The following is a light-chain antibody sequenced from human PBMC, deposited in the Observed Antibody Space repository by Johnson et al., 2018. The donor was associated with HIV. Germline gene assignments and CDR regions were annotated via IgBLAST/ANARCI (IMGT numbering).Light chain of an antibody. Sequence: QSVLTQPPSVSAAPGQKVTISCSGSSSNIGNNYVSWYQQVPGTAPKLLIYDNNTRPSGIPDRFSGSKSGTSATLGITGLQTGDEADYYCGTWDSSLSANVFGTGTKVTVL. CDR1: SSNIGNNY. V-gene: IGLV1-51*01. CDR3: GTWDSSLSANV. J-gene: IGLJ1*01. CDR2: DNN.